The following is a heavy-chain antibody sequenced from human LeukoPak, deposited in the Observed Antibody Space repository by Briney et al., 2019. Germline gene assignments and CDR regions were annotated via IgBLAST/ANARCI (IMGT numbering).Heavy chain of an antibody. D-gene: IGHD2-15*01. CDR2: ISAYNGNT. Sequence: ASVKVSCKASGYTFTSYGISWVRQAPGQGLEWMGWISAYNGNTNYAQKLQGRVTMTTDTSTSTAYMELRSPRSDDTAVYYCARDVVVVAATRFASWSFDYWGQGTLVTVSS. CDR3: ARDVVVVAATRFASWSFDY. J-gene: IGHJ4*02. CDR1: GYTFTSYG. V-gene: IGHV1-18*01.